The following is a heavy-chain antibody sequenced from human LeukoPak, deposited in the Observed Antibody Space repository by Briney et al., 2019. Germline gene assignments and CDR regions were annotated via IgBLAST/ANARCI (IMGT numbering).Heavy chain of an antibody. Sequence: GGSLRLSCAASGFTFSSYCMHWVRQAPGKGLEWVAVIWYDGSNKYDVDSVKGRFTISTDNSDNTLYLQMNSLRAEDTTVYYCARAEYNWNLFFDFWGQGTLVTVSS. CDR2: IWYDGSNK. V-gene: IGHV3-33*01. J-gene: IGHJ4*02. CDR3: ARAEYNWNLFFDF. CDR1: GFTFSSYC. D-gene: IGHD1-1*01.